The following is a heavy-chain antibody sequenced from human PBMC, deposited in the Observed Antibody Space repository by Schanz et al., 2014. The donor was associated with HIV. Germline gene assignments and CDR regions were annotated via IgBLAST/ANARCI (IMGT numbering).Heavy chain of an antibody. CDR2: ISDTGTTT. Sequence: QVQLVESGEGLVKPGGSLRLSCAASGFTFNDYYMTWIRQAPGKGLEWVSYISDTGTTTYYADSVNGRFTISRDNAKNSMFLQMNSLRGEDTAVYYCAREKDLGYSSTLGFWGQGTLVTVSS. J-gene: IGHJ4*02. V-gene: IGHV3-11*01. CDR1: GFTFNDYY. D-gene: IGHD6-13*01. CDR3: AREKDLGYSSTLGF.